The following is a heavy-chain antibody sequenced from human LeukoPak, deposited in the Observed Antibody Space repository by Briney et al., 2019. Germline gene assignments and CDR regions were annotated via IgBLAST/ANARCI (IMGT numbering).Heavy chain of an antibody. CDR3: ANGDGFDY. D-gene: IGHD5-24*01. J-gene: IGHJ4*02. CDR1: GFTFSNFW. Sequence: GGSLRLSCATSGFTFSNFWMSWVRQAPGKGLEWVANIKQDGSEKYYVDSVKGRFTISRDNAKNSLYLQMNSLRAEDAAVYYCANGDGFDYWGQGTLVTVSS. V-gene: IGHV3-7*01. CDR2: IKQDGSEK.